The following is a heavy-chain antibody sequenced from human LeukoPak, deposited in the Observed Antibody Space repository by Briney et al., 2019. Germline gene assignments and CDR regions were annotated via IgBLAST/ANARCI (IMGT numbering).Heavy chain of an antibody. V-gene: IGHV3-23*01. Sequence: GGSLRLSCAASGFTFSSYAMSWVRQHPGEGMEWLLAISGSGGSTYYADSVKGRFTISRDNSKNTLYLQMNSLRAEDTAVYYCARDLRDYDFWSGSPPFIDIWGQGTMVTVSS. CDR2: ISGSGGST. CDR1: GFTFSSYA. CDR3: ARDLRDYDFWSGSPPFIDI. D-gene: IGHD3-3*01. J-gene: IGHJ3*02.